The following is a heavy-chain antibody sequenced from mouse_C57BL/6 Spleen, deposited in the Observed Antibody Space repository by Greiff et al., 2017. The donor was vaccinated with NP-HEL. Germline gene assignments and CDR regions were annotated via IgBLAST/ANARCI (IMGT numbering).Heavy chain of an antibody. V-gene: IGHV5-4*01. CDR1: GFTFSSYA. CDR3: ARDKGVVTYYFDY. J-gene: IGHJ2*01. D-gene: IGHD2-2*01. Sequence: EVKLVESGGGLVKPGGSLKLSCAASGFTFSSYAMSWVRQTPEKRLEWVATISDGGSYTYYPDNVKGRFTISRDNAKNNLYLQMSHLTSEDTAMYYCARDKGVVTYYFDYWGQGTTLTVSS. CDR2: ISDGGSYT.